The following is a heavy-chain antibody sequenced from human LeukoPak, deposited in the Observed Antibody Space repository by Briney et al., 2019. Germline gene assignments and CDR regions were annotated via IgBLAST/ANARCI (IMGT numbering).Heavy chain of an antibody. V-gene: IGHV4-30-2*01. J-gene: IGHJ4*02. Sequence: PSQTLSLTCAVSGGSISSGGYYWSWIRQPPGKGLEWIGEINHSGSTNYNPSLKSRVTISVDTSKNQFSLKLSSVTAADTAVYYCARGNLPLVRSGGSWRKNPYYFDYWGQGTLVTVSS. CDR3: ARGNLPLVRSGGSWRKNPYYFDY. CDR1: GGSISSGGYY. CDR2: INHSGST. D-gene: IGHD6-13*01.